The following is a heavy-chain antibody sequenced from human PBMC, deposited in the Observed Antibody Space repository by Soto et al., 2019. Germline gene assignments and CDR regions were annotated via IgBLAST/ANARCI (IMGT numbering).Heavy chain of an antibody. J-gene: IGHJ4*02. CDR1: GYSFTSYW. CDR2: IYPSHSYS. CDR3: ERGGGGPDH. V-gene: IGHV5-10-1*01. Sequence: GQPRKISRKSSGYSFTSYWISWLRQMPGKGLEWVGGIYPSHSYSHYIASFQGHVTISAGRAISTAYLQWSSLKASDTAMYYCERGGGGPDHWGQGPRVTVSS. D-gene: IGHD3-16*01.